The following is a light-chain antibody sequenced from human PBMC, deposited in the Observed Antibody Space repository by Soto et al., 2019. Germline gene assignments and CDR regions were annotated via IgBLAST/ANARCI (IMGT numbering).Light chain of an antibody. CDR1: SSDIGNYDY. J-gene: IGLJ3*02. CDR2: DVS. V-gene: IGLV2-14*03. CDR3: SSYRLGHTWV. Sequence: QSALTQPASVSGSPGQSITIPCAGISSDIGNYDYVSWYQQHAGKAPKLIIYDVSNRPSGISNRFSGFKSGNTASLAISGLQAEDEAAYYCSSYRLGHTWVFGGGTKVTVL.